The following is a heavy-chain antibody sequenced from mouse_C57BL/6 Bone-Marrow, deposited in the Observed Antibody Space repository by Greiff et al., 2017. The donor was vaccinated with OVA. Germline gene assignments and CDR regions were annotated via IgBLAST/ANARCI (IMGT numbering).Heavy chain of an antibody. V-gene: IGHV7-3*01. CDR3: ARYKGRVAVDYFDY. J-gene: IGHJ2*01. D-gene: IGHD1-1*01. CDR2: IRNKPNGSTT. CDR1: GFTFTNYY. Sequence: EVQVVESGGGLVQPGDSLSLSCAASGFTFTNYYMSWVRQPPGKALEWLAFIRNKPNGSTTEYSASVKGRFTISRDNSQSILYLQRNALRAEDSATYYCARYKGRVAVDYFDYWGQGTALTVSS.